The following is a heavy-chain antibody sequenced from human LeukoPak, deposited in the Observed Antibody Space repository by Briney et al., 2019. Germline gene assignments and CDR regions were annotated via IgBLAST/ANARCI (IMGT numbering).Heavy chain of an antibody. V-gene: IGHV1-2*02. J-gene: IGHJ5*02. CDR3: ARDPRYCSSTSCRPWNWFDP. CDR1: GYTFTGYY. Sequence: ASVKVSCKASGYTFTGYYMHWVRQAPGQGLEWMGWINPNSGGTNYAQKFQGRVTMTRDTSISTAYMELSRLRSDDTAVYYCARDPRYCSSTSCRPWNWFDPWGQGTLSPSPQ. CDR2: INPNSGGT. D-gene: IGHD2-2*01.